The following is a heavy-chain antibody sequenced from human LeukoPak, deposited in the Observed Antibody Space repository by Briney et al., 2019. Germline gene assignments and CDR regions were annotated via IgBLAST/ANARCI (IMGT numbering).Heavy chain of an antibody. J-gene: IGHJ4*02. CDR1: PFTFSSYG. CDR2: IRYDGSNK. D-gene: IGHD3-10*01. CDR3: ARHLWFGELYYFDY. V-gene: IGHV3-30*02. Sequence: GGSLRLSCAASPFTFSSYGMHWVRQAPGKGLEWVAFIRYDGSNKYYADSVKGRFTISRDNSKNTLYLQMNSLRAEDTAVYYCARHLWFGELYYFDYWGQGTLVTVSS.